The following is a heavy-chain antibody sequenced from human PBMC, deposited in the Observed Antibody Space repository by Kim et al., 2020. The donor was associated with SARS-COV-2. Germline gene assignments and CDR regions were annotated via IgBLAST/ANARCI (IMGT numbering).Heavy chain of an antibody. Sequence: GGSLRLSCAASGFTFSSYGMHWVRQAPGKGLEWVAVIWYDGSNKYYADSVKGRFTISRDNSKNTLYLQMNSLRAEDTAVYYCARDAYDILTGYPQGGNWFDPWGQGTLVTVSS. CDR3: ARDAYDILTGYPQGGNWFDP. V-gene: IGHV3-33*01. J-gene: IGHJ5*02. D-gene: IGHD3-9*01. CDR2: IWYDGSNK. CDR1: GFTFSSYG.